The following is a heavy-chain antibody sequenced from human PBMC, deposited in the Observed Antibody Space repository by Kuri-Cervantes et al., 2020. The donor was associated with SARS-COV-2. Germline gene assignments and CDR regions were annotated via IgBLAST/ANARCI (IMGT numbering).Heavy chain of an antibody. CDR2: INPNRGRT. J-gene: IGHJ3*02. CDR1: GCTFTGYY. Sequence: VSVKVSCKASGCTFTGYYMPWMRQAPGQGLEWMGWINPNRGRTHYAQKLQGWVTMTRDTSISTVYLELRRLRSDGTAVYYCSRSTALRRPVVISQGGVFDIWGQETMVTVSS. D-gene: IGHD3-22*01. V-gene: IGHV1-2*04. CDR3: SRSTALRRPVVISQGGVFDI.